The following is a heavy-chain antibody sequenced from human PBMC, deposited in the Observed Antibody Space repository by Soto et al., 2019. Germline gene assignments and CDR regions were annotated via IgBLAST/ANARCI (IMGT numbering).Heavy chain of an antibody. Sequence: PSETLSLTCTVSGASISSSSYYWGWIRQPPGKGLEWTGSIYYSGSTYYNPSLKSRVTISVDTSKNQFSLKLSSVTAADTAVYYCARRGTYYYDSSGRGLPSDYWGQGTLVTVSS. CDR1: GASISSSSYY. V-gene: IGHV4-39*01. CDR2: IYYSGST. D-gene: IGHD3-22*01. CDR3: ARRGTYYYDSSGRGLPSDY. J-gene: IGHJ4*02.